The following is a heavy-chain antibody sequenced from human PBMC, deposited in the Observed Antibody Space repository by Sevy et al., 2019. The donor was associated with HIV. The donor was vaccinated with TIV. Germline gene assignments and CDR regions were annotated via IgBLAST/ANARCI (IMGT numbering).Heavy chain of an antibody. CDR3: ARGPYNSGLRLDF. CDR2: ISFDGGNK. J-gene: IGHJ4*02. Sequence: GGSLRLSCAASGFSLSDYAIHWARQGPVKGLEWLTVISFDGGNKYYADSVKGRFTISRENSTNTVSLQMNSLRPDDTALYYCARGPYNSGLRLDFWGRGILVTVSS. CDR1: GFSLSDYA. D-gene: IGHD5-12*01. V-gene: IGHV3-30-3*01.